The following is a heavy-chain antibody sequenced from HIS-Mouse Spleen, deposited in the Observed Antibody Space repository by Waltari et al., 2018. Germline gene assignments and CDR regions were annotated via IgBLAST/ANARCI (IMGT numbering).Heavy chain of an antibody. CDR1: GGSISSSSYY. J-gene: IGHJ2*01. CDR3: AREIPYSSSWYDWYFDL. Sequence: QLQLQESGPGLVKPSETLSLTCTVSGGSISSSSYYWGWIRQPPGKGLEWIGSIYYSGHTYYTPYLKRRVTISVDTSKNQFSLKLSSVTAADTAVYYCAREIPYSSSWYDWYFDLWGRGTLVTVSS. D-gene: IGHD6-13*01. V-gene: IGHV4-39*07. CDR2: IYYSGHT.